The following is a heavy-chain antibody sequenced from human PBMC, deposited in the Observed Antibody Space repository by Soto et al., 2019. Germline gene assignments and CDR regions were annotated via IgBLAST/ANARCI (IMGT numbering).Heavy chain of an antibody. D-gene: IGHD1-26*01. CDR1: GGTFSSYA. CDR2: IIPIFGTA. V-gene: IGHV1-69*13. J-gene: IGHJ6*02. Sequence: ASVKVSCKASGGTFSSYAISWVRQAPGQGLEWMGGIIPIFGTANYAQKFQGRVTITADESTSTAYMELSSLRSEDTAVYYCARAKSGSYRKTNYYYGMDVWGQGTTVTVSS. CDR3: ARAKSGSYRKTNYYYGMDV.